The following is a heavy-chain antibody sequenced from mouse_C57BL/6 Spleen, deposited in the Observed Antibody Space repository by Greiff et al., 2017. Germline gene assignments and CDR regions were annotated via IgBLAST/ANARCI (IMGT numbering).Heavy chain of an antibody. J-gene: IGHJ2*01. V-gene: IGHV14-1*01. CDR1: GFNIKDYY. D-gene: IGHD1-1*01. Sequence: EVQRVESGAELVRPGASVKLSCTASGFNIKDYYMHWVKQRPEQGLEWIGRIDPEDGDTEYAPKFQGKATMTADTSSNTAYLQLSSLTSEDTAVYYCTTTYYGSSYPHYFDYRGQGTTLTVSS. CDR3: TTTYYGSSYPHYFDY. CDR2: IDPEDGDT.